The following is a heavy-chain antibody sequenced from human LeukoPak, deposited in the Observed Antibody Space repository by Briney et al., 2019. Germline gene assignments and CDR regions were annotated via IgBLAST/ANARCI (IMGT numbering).Heavy chain of an antibody. Sequence: PGGSLRLSCAASGFIFKKYWMNWVRQVPGKGLECLANIKEDGSETYYADSVKGRFTISRDNPKNLLFLQINSLRVEDTAVYYCAREDFGVVIEDGPYDYWGQGTLVTVSS. D-gene: IGHD3-3*01. J-gene: IGHJ4*02. CDR3: AREDFGVVIEDGPYDY. CDR2: IKEDGSET. CDR1: GFIFKKYW. V-gene: IGHV3-7*01.